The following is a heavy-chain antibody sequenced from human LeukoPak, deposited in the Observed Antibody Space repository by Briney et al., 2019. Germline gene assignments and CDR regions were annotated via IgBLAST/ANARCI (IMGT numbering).Heavy chain of an antibody. CDR1: GGSISRYY. D-gene: IGHD4-23*01. CDR2: IYYSGST. V-gene: IGHV4-59*01. Sequence: SETLSLTCTVSGGSISRYYWSWIRQPPGKGLEWIGYIYYSGSTNYNPSLKSRVTISVDTSKNQFSLKLSSVTAADTAVYYCARDDYGGNFDYWGQGTLVTVSS. CDR3: ARDDYGGNFDY. J-gene: IGHJ4*02.